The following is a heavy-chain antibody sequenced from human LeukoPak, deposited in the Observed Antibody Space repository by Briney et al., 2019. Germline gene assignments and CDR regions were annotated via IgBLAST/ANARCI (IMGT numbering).Heavy chain of an antibody. V-gene: IGHV3-21*01. Sequence: PGGSLRLSCAASGFTFSSYSMTWVRQAPGKGLEWVSSISSSSSYIYYADSVKGRFTISRDNAKNSLYLQMNSLRAEDTAVYYCARDLRSSGRPYYSDYWGQGTLVTVSS. D-gene: IGHD6-19*01. CDR2: ISSSSSYI. CDR3: ARDLRSSGRPYYSDY. CDR1: GFTFSSYS. J-gene: IGHJ4*02.